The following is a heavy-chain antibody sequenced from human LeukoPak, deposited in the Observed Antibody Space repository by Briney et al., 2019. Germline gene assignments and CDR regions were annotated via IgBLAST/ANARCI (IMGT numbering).Heavy chain of an antibody. CDR2: ISAYNGNT. CDR3: ARGKPPKNSFDY. D-gene: IGHD1/OR15-1a*01. V-gene: IGHV1-18*01. Sequence: ASVKVSCKASGYTFTSYGISWVRQAPGQGLEWMGWISAYNGNTNCAQKLQGRVTMTTDKSTSTAYMELSSLRSEDTAVYYCARGKPPKNSFDYWGQGTLVTVSS. J-gene: IGHJ4*02. CDR1: GYTFTSYG.